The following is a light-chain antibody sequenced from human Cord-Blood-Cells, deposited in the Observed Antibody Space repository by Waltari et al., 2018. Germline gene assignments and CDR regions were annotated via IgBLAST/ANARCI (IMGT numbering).Light chain of an antibody. V-gene: IGLV4-69*01. CDR1: SGHSSYA. J-gene: IGLJ3*02. CDR3: QTWGTGIQV. CDR2: LNSDGSH. Sequence: QLVLTQSPSASASLGASVKLTCTLSSGHSSYAIAWHQQQPEKGPRYLMKLNSDGSHSKGDGIPARFSGSSSGAERYLTISSLQSGDEADYYCQTWGTGIQVFGGGTKLTVL.